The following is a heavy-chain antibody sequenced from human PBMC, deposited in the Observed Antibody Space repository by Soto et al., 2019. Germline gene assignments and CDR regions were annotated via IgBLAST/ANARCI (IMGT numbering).Heavy chain of an antibody. CDR2: ISAYNGNT. J-gene: IGHJ5*02. CDR3: ARDSPPLAS. Sequence: QVQLVQSGAEVKTPGASVKVSCKASGYTFTSYYISWVRQAPGEGLEWMGWISAYNGNTNYPQKPQGRVTMTTDTSPSTAYMELRSQRSDDTAVYYCARDSPPLASWGQGTLVTVSS. V-gene: IGHV1-18*01. CDR1: GYTFTSYY. D-gene: IGHD3-3*02.